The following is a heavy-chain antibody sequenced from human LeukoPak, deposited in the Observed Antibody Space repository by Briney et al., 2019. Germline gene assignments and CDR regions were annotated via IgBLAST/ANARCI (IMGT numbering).Heavy chain of an antibody. D-gene: IGHD6-19*01. CDR3: ARGGIQVSGIDEFDY. CDR1: GFTFIDYD. J-gene: IGHJ4*02. CDR2: IGIRGDT. Sequence: PGGSLRLSCAASGFTFIDYDMHWDRDVIGKGLEWLSAIGIRGDTHYSGSVKGRFTISRENAESSLYLQMNSLRAEDTAVYYCARGGIQVSGIDEFDYWGQGTLVTVSS. V-gene: IGHV3-13*01.